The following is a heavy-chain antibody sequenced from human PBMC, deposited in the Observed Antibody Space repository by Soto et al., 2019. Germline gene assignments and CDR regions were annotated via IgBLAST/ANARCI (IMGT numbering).Heavy chain of an antibody. CDR3: ARRYGSCFDY. J-gene: IGHJ4*02. CDR1: GGSISSYY. V-gene: IGHV4-59*08. Sequence: PSETLSLTCTVSGGSISSYYWSWIRQPPGKGLEWIGYIYYSATTNYNPSLKSRVTISVDTSKNQFSLKLSSVTAADTAAYYCARRYGSCFDYWGQGTLVTVSS. D-gene: IGHD5-18*01. CDR2: IYYSATT.